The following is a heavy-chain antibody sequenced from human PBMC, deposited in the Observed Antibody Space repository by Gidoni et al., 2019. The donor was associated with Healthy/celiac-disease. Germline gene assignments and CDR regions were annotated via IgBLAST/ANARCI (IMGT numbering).Heavy chain of an antibody. J-gene: IGHJ3*02. CDR3: TPNYDSTKGDAFDI. D-gene: IGHD3-22*01. CDR1: GFTFSNAW. Sequence: EVQLVESGGGLVKPGGSLRLSCAASGFTFSNAWMSWVRQAPGKGLEWVGRIKSKTDGGTTDYAAPVKGRFTISRDDSKNTLYLQMNSLKTEDTAVYYCTPNYDSTKGDAFDIWGQGTMVTVSS. CDR2: IKSKTDGGTT. V-gene: IGHV3-15*01.